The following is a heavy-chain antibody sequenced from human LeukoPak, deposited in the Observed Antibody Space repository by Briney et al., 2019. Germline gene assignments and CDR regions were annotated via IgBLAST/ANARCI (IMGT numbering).Heavy chain of an antibody. CDR2: ISYDGSNK. Sequence: PGRSLRLSCAASGFTFSSYGMHWVRQAPGKGLEWVAVISYDGSNKYYADSVKGRFTISRDNSKNTLYLQMGSLRAEDMAVYYCARARFLDINSWSESPDYWGQGTLVTVSS. D-gene: IGHD6-13*01. CDR3: ARARFLDINSWSESPDY. V-gene: IGHV3-30*03. J-gene: IGHJ4*02. CDR1: GFTFSSYG.